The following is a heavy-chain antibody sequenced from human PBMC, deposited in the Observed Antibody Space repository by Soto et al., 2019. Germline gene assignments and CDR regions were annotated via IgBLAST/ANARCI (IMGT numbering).Heavy chain of an antibody. J-gene: IGHJ4*02. Sequence: QVQLVESGGGVVQPGRSLRLSCAASGFTFSSFGMHWVRQTPGKGLEWAAVVSYDGTNKYYADSVKGRFNISRDNSKNTLYLHTNNLRPEDTAVYYCAKTITIFGPSAYSGGSRGRGAVIDSWGQGTLVTVSS. CDR2: VSYDGTNK. CDR3: AKTITIFGPSAYSGGSRGRGAVIDS. V-gene: IGHV3-30*18. CDR1: GFTFSSFG. D-gene: IGHD3-3*01.